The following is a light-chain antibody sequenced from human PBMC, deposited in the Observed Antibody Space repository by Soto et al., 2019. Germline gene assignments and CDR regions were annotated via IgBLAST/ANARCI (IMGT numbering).Light chain of an antibody. Sequence: DIPMTQSPSSLSASVGDRVTITCRASQGISTYLAWYQQKPGKAPKLLIYAASTLQSGVSSRFSGSGSETDFTLTISSLQPEDVATYYCQKYNSAPQLTFGGGTKVEIK. J-gene: IGKJ4*01. CDR1: QGISTY. V-gene: IGKV1-27*01. CDR3: QKYNSAPQLT. CDR2: AAS.